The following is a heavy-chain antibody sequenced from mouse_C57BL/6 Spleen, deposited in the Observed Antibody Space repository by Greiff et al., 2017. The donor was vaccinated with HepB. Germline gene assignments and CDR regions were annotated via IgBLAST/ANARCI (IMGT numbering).Heavy chain of an antibody. V-gene: IGHV6-3*01. D-gene: IGHD1-1*01. CDR3: TGPYYYGTHYAMDY. J-gene: IGHJ4*01. CDR2: IRLKSDNYAT. Sequence: EVKLQESGGGLVQPGGSMKLSCVASGFTFSNYWMNWVRQSPEKGLEWVAQIRLKSDNYATHYAESVKGRFTISRDDSKSSVYLQMNNLRAEDTGIYYCTGPYYYGTHYAMDYWGQGTSVTVSS. CDR1: GFTFSNYW.